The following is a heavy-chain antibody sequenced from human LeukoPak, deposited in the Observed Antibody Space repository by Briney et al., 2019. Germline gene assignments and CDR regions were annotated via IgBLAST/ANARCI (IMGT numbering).Heavy chain of an antibody. CDR1: GGSISSSSYY. CDR2: IYYSGST. J-gene: IGHJ3*02. CDR3: ATSWIQLWPSKDDAFDI. D-gene: IGHD5-18*01. Sequence: PSETLSLTCTVSGGSISSSSYYWGWIRQPPGKGLEWIGRIYYSGSTYYNPSLKSRVTISVDTSKNQFSLKLSSVTAADTAVYYCATSWIQLWPSKDDAFDIWGQGTMVTVSS. V-gene: IGHV4-39*01.